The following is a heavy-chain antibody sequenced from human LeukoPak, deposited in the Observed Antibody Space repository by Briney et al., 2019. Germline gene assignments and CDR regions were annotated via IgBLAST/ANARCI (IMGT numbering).Heavy chain of an antibody. CDR1: GFTFSSYA. Sequence: GGSLRLSCAASGFTFSSYAMHWVRQAPGKGLEWVAVISYDGSNKYYADSVKGRFTISRDNSKNTLYLQMNSLRAEDTAVYYCARGYVGFDYWGQGTLVTVSS. CDR2: ISYDGSNK. D-gene: IGHD1-26*01. CDR3: ARGYVGFDY. J-gene: IGHJ4*02. V-gene: IGHV3-30*04.